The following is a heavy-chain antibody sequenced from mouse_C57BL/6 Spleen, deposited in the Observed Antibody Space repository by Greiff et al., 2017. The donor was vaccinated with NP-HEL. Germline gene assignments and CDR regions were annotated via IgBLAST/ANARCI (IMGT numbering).Heavy chain of an antibody. CDR1: GFNIKDYY. CDR3: TTSDYGSSYAMDY. D-gene: IGHD1-1*01. Sequence: EVQLQQSGAELVRPGASVKLSCTASGFNIKDYYMHWVKQRPEQGLEWIGRIDPEDGDTEYAPKFQGKATMTADTSSNTAYLQLSSLTSEDTAVYYCTTSDYGSSYAMDYWGQGTSVTVSS. CDR2: IDPEDGDT. J-gene: IGHJ4*01. V-gene: IGHV14-1*01.